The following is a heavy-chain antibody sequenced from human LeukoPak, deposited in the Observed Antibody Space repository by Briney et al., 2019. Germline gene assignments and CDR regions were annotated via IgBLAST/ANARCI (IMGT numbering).Heavy chain of an antibody. CDR1: GFTFSSYG. J-gene: IGHJ3*01. V-gene: IGHV3-33*01. Sequence: GGSLRLSCAASGFTFSSYGMFWVRQAPGKGLEWVAVIWFDGSNKNYADSVKGRFTISRDNSKNTLYLQMNSLRAEDTAVYYCARNSAGLVNAFDLWGQGTMVTVSS. CDR3: ARNSAGLVNAFDL. D-gene: IGHD3/OR15-3a*01. CDR2: IWFDGSNK.